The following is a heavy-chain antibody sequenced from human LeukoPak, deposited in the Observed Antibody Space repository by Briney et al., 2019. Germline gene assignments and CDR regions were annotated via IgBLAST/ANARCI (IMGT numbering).Heavy chain of an antibody. D-gene: IGHD4-17*01. CDR1: GFTFNTYA. CDR3: ASYFHYGDYASLWY. CDR2: ISENGEST. Sequence: GGSLRLSCAASGFTFNTYAMSWVRQAPGKGLEWVSSISENGESTYYADSVKGRFTISRDNSRNTLYLQMNSLRAGDTAVYYCASYFHYGDYASLWYWGQGTLVTVSS. J-gene: IGHJ4*02. V-gene: IGHV3-23*01.